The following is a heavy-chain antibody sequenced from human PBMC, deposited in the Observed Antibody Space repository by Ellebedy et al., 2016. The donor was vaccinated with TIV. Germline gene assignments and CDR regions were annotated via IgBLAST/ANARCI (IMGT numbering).Heavy chain of an antibody. D-gene: IGHD1-26*01. J-gene: IGHJ4*02. V-gene: IGHV3-23*01. CDR3: AKDKSSSGNFFGYFDS. CDR1: QFTLSSYA. CDR2: ISDRGDKT. Sequence: GESLKISXTASQFTLSSYALSWVRQAPGKGLEWVSAISDRGDKTYYADSVKGRFTISRDNAKNILYLQMNSLRADDTAVYYCAKDKSSSGNFFGYFDSWGQGTQVTVSS.